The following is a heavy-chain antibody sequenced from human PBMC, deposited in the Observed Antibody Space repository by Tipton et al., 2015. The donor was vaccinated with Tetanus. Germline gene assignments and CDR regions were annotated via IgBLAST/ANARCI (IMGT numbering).Heavy chain of an antibody. CDR2: IYYSGST. Sequence: GLVKPSEPLSLTCTVSGDSVRGSHYYWGWVRQPPGKGLEWIGSIYYSGSTYHNASLKSRVTISVDTSKNQFSLRLNSVSAADTAVYYCARGAIFGVLTYRAFDIWGQGTMVTVSS. CDR1: GDSVRGSHYY. CDR3: ARGAIFGVLTYRAFDI. D-gene: IGHD3-3*01. J-gene: IGHJ3*02. V-gene: IGHV4-39*07.